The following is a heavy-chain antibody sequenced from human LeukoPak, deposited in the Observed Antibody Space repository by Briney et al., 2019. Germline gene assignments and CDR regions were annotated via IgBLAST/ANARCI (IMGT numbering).Heavy chain of an antibody. Sequence: SGTLSLTCAVSGGSISSSNWWSWVRQPPGKGLEWIGEIHHSGSTNYNPSLKSRVTISVDTSKNQFSLKLNSVTAADTAVYYCARDDLYSSGWYYFDYWGQGTLLTVSS. CDR3: ARDDLYSSGWYYFDY. J-gene: IGHJ4*02. CDR1: GGSISSSNW. D-gene: IGHD6-19*01. CDR2: IHHSGST. V-gene: IGHV4-4*02.